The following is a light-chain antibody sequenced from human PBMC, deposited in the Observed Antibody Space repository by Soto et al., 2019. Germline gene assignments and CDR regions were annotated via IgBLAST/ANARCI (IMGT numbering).Light chain of an antibody. CDR2: EVS. Sequence: QSVLTQPPSVSGSPGQSVTISYTGTSSDVGSYNRVSWYQQPPGTAPKLMIYEVSNRPSGVPDRFSGSKSGNTASLTISGLQAEDEADYYCSSYTSSSTPYVVFGGGTKVTVL. J-gene: IGLJ2*01. CDR1: SSDVGSYNR. V-gene: IGLV2-18*02. CDR3: SSYTSSSTPYVV.